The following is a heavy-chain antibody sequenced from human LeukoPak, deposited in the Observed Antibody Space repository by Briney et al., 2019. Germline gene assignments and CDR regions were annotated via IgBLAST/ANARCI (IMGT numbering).Heavy chain of an antibody. D-gene: IGHD3-22*01. J-gene: IGHJ4*02. CDR1: GGIFSGYY. CDR2: INHSGST. Sequence: SETLSLTCAVYGGIFSGYYWSWIRQPPGKGLEWIGEINHSGSTNYNPSLKSRVTISVDTSKNQFSLKLSSVTAADTAVYYCARGPRTYYYDSSGYYPPYYFDNWGQGTLVTVSS. V-gene: IGHV4-34*01. CDR3: ARGPRTYYYDSSGYYPPYYFDN.